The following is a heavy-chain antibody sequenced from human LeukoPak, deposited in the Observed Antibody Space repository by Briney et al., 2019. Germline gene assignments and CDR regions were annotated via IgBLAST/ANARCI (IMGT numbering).Heavy chain of an antibody. V-gene: IGHV4-34*01. CDR1: GGSFSGYY. Sequence: SETLSLTCAVYGGSFSGYYWSWVRQPPGKGLEWIGEINHSGSTNYNPSLKSRVTISVDTSKNQFSLKLSSVTAADTAVYYCARVRRGMVRGWAAYMDVWGKGTTVTVSS. J-gene: IGHJ6*03. CDR3: ARVRRGMVRGWAAYMDV. CDR2: INHSGST. D-gene: IGHD3-10*01.